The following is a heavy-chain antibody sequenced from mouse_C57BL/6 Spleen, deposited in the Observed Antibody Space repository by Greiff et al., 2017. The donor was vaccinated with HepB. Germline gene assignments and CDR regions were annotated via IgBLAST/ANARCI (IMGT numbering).Heavy chain of an antibody. V-gene: IGHV1-63*01. Sequence: VQLQQSGAELVRPGTSVKMSCKASGYTFTNYWIGWAKQRPGHGLEWIGDIYPGGGYTNYNEKFKGKATLTADKSSSTAYMQFSSLTSEDSAIYYCARYYYGSSSHYFDYWGQGTTLTVSS. J-gene: IGHJ2*01. CDR1: GYTFTNYW. CDR3: ARYYYGSSSHYFDY. CDR2: IYPGGGYT. D-gene: IGHD1-1*01.